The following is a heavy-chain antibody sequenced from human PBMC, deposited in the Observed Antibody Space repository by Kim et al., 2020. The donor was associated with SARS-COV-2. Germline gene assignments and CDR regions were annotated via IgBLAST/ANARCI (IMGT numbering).Heavy chain of an antibody. CDR3: MRDFLGY. Sequence: EGSERQYVDSVKGRVTISRVNAKNPLFLQMNSRRAEETAVYYCMRDFLGYWGQGTLVTVSS. J-gene: IGHJ4*02. CDR2: EGSER. V-gene: IGHV3-7*01.